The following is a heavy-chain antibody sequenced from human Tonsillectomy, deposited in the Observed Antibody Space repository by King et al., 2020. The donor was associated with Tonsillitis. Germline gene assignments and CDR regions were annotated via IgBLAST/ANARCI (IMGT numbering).Heavy chain of an antibody. D-gene: IGHD3-3*01. V-gene: IGHV3-23*01. CDR3: AKLLRSGYHLYYMDV. CDR2: ISVSAGGT. J-gene: IGHJ6*03. CDR1: GFTFSSFA. Sequence: VQLLESGGGLVQPGGSLRLSCAASGFTFSSFAMTLVRQAPGKGPEWVSSISVSAGGTYVADSVNGRVTISRDNSKNKLYLQVNGLRAEDTAVYYCAKLLRSGYHLYYMDVWGKGTTVTVSS.